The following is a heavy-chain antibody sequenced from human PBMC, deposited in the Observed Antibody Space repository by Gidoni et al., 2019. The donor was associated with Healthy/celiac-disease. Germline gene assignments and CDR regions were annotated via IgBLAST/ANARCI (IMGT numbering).Heavy chain of an antibody. CDR1: GFTFGDYA. Sequence: VHPGRSLRLSCTASGFTFGDYAMSWVRQAPGKGLEWVGFIRSKAYGGTTEYAASVKGRFTISRDDSKSIAYLQMNSLKTEDTAVYYCTRDPYSSGWNDAFDIWGQGTMVTVSS. V-gene: IGHV3-49*04. J-gene: IGHJ3*02. CDR3: TRDPYSSGWNDAFDI. D-gene: IGHD6-19*01. CDR2: IRSKAYGGTT.